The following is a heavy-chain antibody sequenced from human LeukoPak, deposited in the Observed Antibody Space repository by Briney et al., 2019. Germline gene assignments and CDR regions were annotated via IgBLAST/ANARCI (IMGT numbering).Heavy chain of an antibody. CDR1: GGSISSYY. V-gene: IGHV4-59*01. CDR2: IDYSGST. D-gene: IGHD3-3*01. Sequence: SETLSLTCIVSGGSISSYYWSWIRQPPGKGLEWIGYIDYSGSTNYNPSLKSRVTISVDTSKKQFSLKLSSVTAADTAVYYCARWSGYYFYWGQGTLVTVSS. J-gene: IGHJ4*02. CDR3: ARWSGYYFY.